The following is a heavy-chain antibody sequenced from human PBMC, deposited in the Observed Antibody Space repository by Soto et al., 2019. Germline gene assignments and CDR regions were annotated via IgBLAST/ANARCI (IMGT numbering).Heavy chain of an antibody. J-gene: IGHJ4*02. V-gene: IGHV3-23*01. Sequence: EVQLLESGGGLVQPGGSLRLSCAASGFTFSSYAMSWVRQAPGKGLEWVSAISGSGGSTYYADSVKGRFTISRDNSKNTLYLQMNSLRAEDTAVYYCAKELAYYYDSSGYYPFDYWGQGTLVTVSS. D-gene: IGHD3-22*01. CDR1: GFTFSSYA. CDR3: AKELAYYYDSSGYYPFDY. CDR2: ISGSGGST.